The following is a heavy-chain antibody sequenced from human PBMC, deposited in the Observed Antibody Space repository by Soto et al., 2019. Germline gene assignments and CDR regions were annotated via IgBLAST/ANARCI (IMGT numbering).Heavy chain of an antibody. D-gene: IGHD2-15*01. CDR1: GFTFSSYG. CDR2: ISYDGSNK. V-gene: IGHV3-30*18. Sequence: PGGSLRLSCAASGFTFSSYGMHWVRQAPGKGLEWVAVISYDGSNKYYADSVKGRFTISRDNSKNTFYLQMNSLRAEDTAVYYCAKALVGIVVVVAATSLDYWGQGTLVTVSS. J-gene: IGHJ4*02. CDR3: AKALVGIVVVVAATSLDY.